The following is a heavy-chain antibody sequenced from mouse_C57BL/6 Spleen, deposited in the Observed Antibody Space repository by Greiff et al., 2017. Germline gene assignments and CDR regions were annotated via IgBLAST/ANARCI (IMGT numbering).Heavy chain of an antibody. J-gene: IGHJ2*01. CDR2: ICPGDGDT. CDR3: AGNWAVYYFDY. Sequence: VQLVESGPELVKPGASVKISCKASGYAFSSSWMNWVKQRPGTGLEWIGRICPGDGDTNYNGKFKGKATFTAAKSSSTAYMQLSSLASEDFAVYFCAGNWAVYYFDYWGQGTTLTVSS. V-gene: IGHV1-82*01. D-gene: IGHD4-1*01. CDR1: GYAFSSSW.